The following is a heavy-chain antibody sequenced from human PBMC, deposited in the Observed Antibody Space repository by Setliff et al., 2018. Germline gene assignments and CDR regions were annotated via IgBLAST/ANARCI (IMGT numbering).Heavy chain of an antibody. CDR3: ARGGLAAAATH. CDR2: IYHSGQT. Sequence: SETLSLTCAVSGYSMSSGYYWGWFRQPPGKGLEWIGSIYHSGQTFYNPSLKSRATFSVDTSKNQFSLRLTSVPAADTAVYYCARGGLAAAATHWGQGTLVTVSS. D-gene: IGHD6-13*01. J-gene: IGHJ4*02. CDR1: GYSMSSGYY. V-gene: IGHV4-38-2*01.